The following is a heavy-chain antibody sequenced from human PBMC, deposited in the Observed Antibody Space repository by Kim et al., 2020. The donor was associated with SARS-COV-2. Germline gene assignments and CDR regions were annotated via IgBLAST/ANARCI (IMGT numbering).Heavy chain of an antibody. D-gene: IGHD2-21*01. CDR3: ARVKDGYLYYYGMDV. V-gene: IGHV3-7*03. J-gene: IGHJ6*02. CDR2: IKQDGSDK. Sequence: GGSLRLSCAASGFTFSSYGMSWVRQAPGKGLEWVAIIKQDGSDKYYGDSVKGRYTISRDNAKNSLYLQMNSLRAEDTAVYYCARVKDGYLYYYGMDVWGQDTTVTVSS. CDR1: GFTFSSYG.